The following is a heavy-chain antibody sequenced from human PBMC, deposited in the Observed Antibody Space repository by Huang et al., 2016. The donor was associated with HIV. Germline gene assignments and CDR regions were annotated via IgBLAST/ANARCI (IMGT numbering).Heavy chain of an antibody. J-gene: IGHJ3*02. CDR2: INHSGST. Sequence: QVQLQQWGAGLLKPSETLSLTCAVYGGSFSGYYWSWIRQSPGKGLEWIGEINHSGSTNYTPSLKSRRTISVDTSKNQFSLKLSSVTAADTAVYYCARERMMSWLDDHDAFDIWGQGTMVTVSS. CDR1: GGSFSGYY. CDR3: ARERMMSWLDDHDAFDI. D-gene: IGHD1-1*01. V-gene: IGHV4-34*01.